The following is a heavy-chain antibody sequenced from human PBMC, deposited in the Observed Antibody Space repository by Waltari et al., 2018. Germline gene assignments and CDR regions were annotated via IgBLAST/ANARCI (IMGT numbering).Heavy chain of an antibody. CDR3: ARYSSGRYYFDN. CDR1: GFTFRRYA. J-gene: IGHJ4*02. Sequence: EVQLLESGGGLVQPGGSLRLSCTASGFTFRRYAMSWVRQAPGKGLEWVSGINNSGGSTYYTDSAKGRFTISRDNSKNTLFLQMKSLRAEDTAVYSCARYSSGRYYFDNWGQGIQVTVSS. D-gene: IGHD6-19*01. CDR2: INNSGGST. V-gene: IGHV3-23*01.